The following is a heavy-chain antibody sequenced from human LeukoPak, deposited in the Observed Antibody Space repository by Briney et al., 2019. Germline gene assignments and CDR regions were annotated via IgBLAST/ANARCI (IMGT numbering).Heavy chain of an antibody. D-gene: IGHD1-26*01. CDR1: GFTFSSSW. CDR3: ARDGIVGSPLFKFDY. V-gene: IGHV3-30-3*01. Sequence: QPGGSLRLSCAASGFTFSSSWMYWVRQAPGKGLEWVAIISFDGGNKYYADSVKGRFTISRDNSKNTLYLQMNSLRAEDTAVYYCARDGIVGSPLFKFDYWGQGTLVTVSS. CDR2: ISFDGGNK. J-gene: IGHJ4*02.